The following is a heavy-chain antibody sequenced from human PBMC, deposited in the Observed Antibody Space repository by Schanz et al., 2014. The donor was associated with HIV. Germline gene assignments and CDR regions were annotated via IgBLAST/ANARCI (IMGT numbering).Heavy chain of an antibody. V-gene: IGHV3-30*19. CDR2: MSYDGTKK. CDR1: GFTFNSYG. Sequence: QVQLVESGGGVVQPGRSLRLSCAASGFTFNSYGMHWVRQAPGKGLEWVAVMSYDGTKKHYADSVKGRFTISRDNSKNTLYLQMTTLRIDDTAVYYCARDKSNLGMDSWGQGTLVTVSS. J-gene: IGHJ5*01. CDR3: ARDKSNLGMDS.